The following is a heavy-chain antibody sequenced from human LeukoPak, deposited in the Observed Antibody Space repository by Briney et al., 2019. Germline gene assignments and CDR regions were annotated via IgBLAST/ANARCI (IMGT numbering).Heavy chain of an antibody. CDR1: GFTFTSSA. CDR2: IVVGSGNT. V-gene: IGHV1-58*02. CDR3: AAVGYRLQYYFDY. D-gene: IGHD4-11*01. Sequence: ASVKVSCKGSGFTFTSSAMQLVRQARGQRLEWIGWIVVGSGNTNYAQKFQERVTITRDMSTSTAYMELSSLRSEDTAVYFCAAVGYRLQYYFDYWGQGTLVTVSS. J-gene: IGHJ4*02.